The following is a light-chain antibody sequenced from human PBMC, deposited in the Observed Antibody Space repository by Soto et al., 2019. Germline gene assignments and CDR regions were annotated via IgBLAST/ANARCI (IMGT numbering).Light chain of an antibody. CDR2: GNS. Sequence: QSVLTQPPSVSGAPGQRVTISCTGSSSNIGAGYDVHWYQQLPGTAPKLLIYGNSNRPSGVPDRFSGSKSGTSASLTISGLQAEDEADYYCSSYTSSSTHVCGTGTRSPS. CDR3: SSYTSSSTHV. J-gene: IGLJ1*01. V-gene: IGLV1-40*01. CDR1: SSNIGAGYD.